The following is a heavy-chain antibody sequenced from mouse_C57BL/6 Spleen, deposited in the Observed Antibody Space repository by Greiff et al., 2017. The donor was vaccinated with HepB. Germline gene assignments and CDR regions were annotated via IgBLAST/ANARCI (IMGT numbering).Heavy chain of an antibody. D-gene: IGHD4-1*01. J-gene: IGHJ4*01. CDR1: GYTFTSYW. V-gene: IGHV1-64*01. CDR3: ARFIRTGDYAMDY. CDR2: IHPNSGST. Sequence: QVQLQQPGAELVKPGASVKLSCKASGYTFTSYWMHWVKQRPGQGLEWIGMIHPNSGSTNYNEKFKSKATLTVDKSSSTAYMQLSSLTSEDSAVYYCARFIRTGDYAMDYLGQGTSVTVSS.